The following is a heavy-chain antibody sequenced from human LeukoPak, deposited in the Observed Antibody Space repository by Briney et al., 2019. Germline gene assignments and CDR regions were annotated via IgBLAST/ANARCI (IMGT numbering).Heavy chain of an antibody. CDR2: INHSGST. V-gene: IGHV4-34*01. CDR1: GGSFSGYY. CDR3: ARQSLLNWFDP. D-gene: IGHD3-10*01. J-gene: IGHJ5*02. Sequence: SETLSLTCAVYGGSFSGYYWSWIRQPPGKGLEWIGEINHSGSTNYNPSLKSRVTISVDTSKNQFSLKLSSVTAADTAVYYCARQSLLNWFDPWGQGTLVTVSS.